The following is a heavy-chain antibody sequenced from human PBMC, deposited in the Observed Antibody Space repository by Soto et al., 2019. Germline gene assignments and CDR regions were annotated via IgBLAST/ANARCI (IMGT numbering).Heavy chain of an antibody. V-gene: IGHV3-30*18. J-gene: IGHJ5*02. CDR2: ISYDGSNK. Sequence: QVQLVESGGGVVQPGRSLRLSCAASGFTFSSYGMHWVRQAPGKGLEWVAVISYDGSNKYYADSVKGRFTISRENSKNTLYLQMNSLRAEDTAVYYCAKEGGYSSSWGYNWFDPWGQGTLVTVSS. D-gene: IGHD6-13*01. CDR1: GFTFSSYG. CDR3: AKEGGYSSSWGYNWFDP.